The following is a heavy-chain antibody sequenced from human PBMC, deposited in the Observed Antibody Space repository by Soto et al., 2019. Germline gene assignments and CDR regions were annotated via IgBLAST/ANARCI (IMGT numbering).Heavy chain of an antibody. Sequence: ASVKVSCKASGYTFTSYGISWVRQAPGQGLEWMGWTSAYNGNTNYAQKLQGRVTMTTDTSTSTAYMELRSLRSDDTAAYYCATDQDYSNYYYYGMDVWGQGTTVTVSS. CDR3: ATDQDYSNYYYYGMDV. V-gene: IGHV1-18*01. CDR1: GYTFTSYG. D-gene: IGHD4-4*01. J-gene: IGHJ6*02. CDR2: TSAYNGNT.